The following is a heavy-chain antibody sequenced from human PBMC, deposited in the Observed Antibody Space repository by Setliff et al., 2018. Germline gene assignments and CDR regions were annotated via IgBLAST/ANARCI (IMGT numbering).Heavy chain of an antibody. CDR2: ISSTNNFI. D-gene: IGHD5-12*01. CDR3: AKDVADGYNWDY. V-gene: IGHV3-21*01. CDR1: GFPFSAYT. J-gene: IGHJ4*02. Sequence: GGSLRLSCVVSGFPFSAYTMNWVRQVPGKGLEWLSSISSTNNFISYADSGKGRFIISRDNAKNTLYLQMNSLRAEDTAVYYCAKDVADGYNWDYWGQGTLVTVSS.